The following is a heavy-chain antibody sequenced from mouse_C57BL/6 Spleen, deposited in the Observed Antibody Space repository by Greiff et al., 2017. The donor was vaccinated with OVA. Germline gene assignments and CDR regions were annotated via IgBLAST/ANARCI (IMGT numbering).Heavy chain of an antibody. CDR3: AIYSNYEDYYAMDY. Sequence: VQLQQSGAELAKPGASVKLSCKASGYTFPSYWMHWVKQRPGQGLEWIGYINPSSGYTKYNQKFKDKATLTADKSSSTAYMQLSSLTYEYSAVYYCAIYSNYEDYYAMDYWGQGTSVTVSS. J-gene: IGHJ4*01. CDR1: GYTFPSYW. D-gene: IGHD2-5*01. V-gene: IGHV1-7*01. CDR2: INPSSGYT.